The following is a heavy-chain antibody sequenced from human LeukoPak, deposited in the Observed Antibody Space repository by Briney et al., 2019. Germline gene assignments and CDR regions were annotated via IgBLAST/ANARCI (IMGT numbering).Heavy chain of an antibody. J-gene: IGHJ5*02. V-gene: IGHV1-18*01. Sequence: ASVTVSCKSPGYTFTSYGISWVRQAPGQGLEWMGWISAYNGNTNYAQKLQGRVTMTTDTSTSTAYMELRSLRSDDTAVYYCARAPGVAATGWFDPWGQGTLVTVSS. CDR1: GYTFTSYG. CDR2: ISAYNGNT. CDR3: ARAPGVAATGWFDP. D-gene: IGHD2-15*01.